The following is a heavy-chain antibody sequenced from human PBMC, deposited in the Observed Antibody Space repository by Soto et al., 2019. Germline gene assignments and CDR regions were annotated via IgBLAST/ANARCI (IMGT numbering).Heavy chain of an antibody. Sequence: PWGSLRLSFAASGLSLSGYSMNWVRQAPGKGLEWISYISSHSSTLHYADSVKGRFTISRDNAGNSLYLQMNSLRDEDTAVYYCVRDGSGNLYLNWFDPWGQGTLVTVSS. CDR1: GLSLSGYS. CDR3: VRDGSGNLYLNWFDP. CDR2: ISSHSSTL. V-gene: IGHV3-48*02. D-gene: IGHD6-19*01. J-gene: IGHJ5*02.